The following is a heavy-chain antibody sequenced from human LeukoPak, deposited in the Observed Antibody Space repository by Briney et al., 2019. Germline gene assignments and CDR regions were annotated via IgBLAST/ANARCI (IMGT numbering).Heavy chain of an antibody. J-gene: IGHJ6*02. CDR3: ARSRRWLRFTYGMDV. D-gene: IGHD5-12*01. Sequence: SETLSLTCTVSGGSISSYYWSWIRQPPGKGLEWIGYIYYSGSTNYNPSLKSRVTISVDTSKNQFSLKLSSVTAADTAVYYCARSRRWLRFTYGMDVWGQGTTVTVSS. V-gene: IGHV4-59*12. CDR2: IYYSGST. CDR1: GGSISSYY.